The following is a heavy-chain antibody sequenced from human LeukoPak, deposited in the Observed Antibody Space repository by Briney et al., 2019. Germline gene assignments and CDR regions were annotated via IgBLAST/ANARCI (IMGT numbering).Heavy chain of an antibody. CDR1: GGSISSGGYS. D-gene: IGHD5-18*01. Sequence: SQTLSLTCAVSGGSISSGGYSWSWIRQPPGKGLEWIGYIYHSGSTYYNPSLKSRVTISVDRSKNQFSLKLSSVTVADTAVYYCARVQGYSYGPDAFDIWGQGTMVTVSS. CDR3: ARVQGYSYGPDAFDI. J-gene: IGHJ3*02. V-gene: IGHV4-30-2*01. CDR2: IYHSGST.